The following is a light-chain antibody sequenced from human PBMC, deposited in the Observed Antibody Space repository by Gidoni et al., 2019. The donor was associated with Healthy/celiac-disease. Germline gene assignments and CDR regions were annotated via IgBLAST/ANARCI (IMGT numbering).Light chain of an antibody. CDR1: SSDVGGYNY. CDR2: EVS. CDR3: YSYTSSSSVV. J-gene: IGLJ2*01. V-gene: IGLV2-14*01. Sequence: QSALTQPASVSVSPGQSITISCIGTSSDVGGYNYVSWYQQHPGKAPKLMIYEVSNRPSGISNRFSGSKSGNTASLTISGLQAEDEADYYCYSYTSSSSVVFGGGTKLTVL.